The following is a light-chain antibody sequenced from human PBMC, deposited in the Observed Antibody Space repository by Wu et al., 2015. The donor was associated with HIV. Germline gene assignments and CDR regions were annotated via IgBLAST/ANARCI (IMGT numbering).Light chain of an antibody. J-gene: IGKJ5*01. CDR2: GVS. Sequence: EIVMTQSPATLSVSPGERATLSCRASQSISSQLAWYQQKPGQAPRLLIYGVSTRATGIPARFSGSGSGTEFTLTISDMQSEDFAVYYCQQYKNWPPFTFGQGTRL. CDR3: QQYKNWPPFT. CDR1: QSISSQ. V-gene: IGKV3-15*01.